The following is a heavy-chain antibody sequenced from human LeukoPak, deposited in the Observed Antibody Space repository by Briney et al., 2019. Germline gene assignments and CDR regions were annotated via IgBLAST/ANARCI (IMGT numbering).Heavy chain of an antibody. CDR2: IYYSGST. Sequence: PSETLSLTCTVSGGSISSSSYYWGWIRQPPGKGLEWIGSIYYSGSTYYNPSLKSRVTISVDTSKNQFSLKLSSVTAADTAVYYCARAVGATAGGNWFDPWGRGTLVTVSS. J-gene: IGHJ5*02. CDR3: ARAVGATAGGNWFDP. D-gene: IGHD1-26*01. CDR1: GGSISSSSYY. V-gene: IGHV4-39*01.